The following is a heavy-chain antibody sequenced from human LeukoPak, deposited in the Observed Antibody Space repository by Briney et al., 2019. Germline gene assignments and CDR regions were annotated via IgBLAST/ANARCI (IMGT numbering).Heavy chain of an antibody. D-gene: IGHD6-19*01. J-gene: IGHJ4*02. CDR3: VAGHGWLGDY. V-gene: IGHV3-7*01. CDR1: GLTLSNIW. Sequence: GGSLRLSCADSGLTLSNIWVSCVRQAPGKGLEWVANIKLDGSEQYYVDAVRGRFTISRDNGKNLLYLQMTSLRAEDPAVYYCVAGHGWLGDYWGQGNLVTVSS. CDR2: IKLDGSEQ.